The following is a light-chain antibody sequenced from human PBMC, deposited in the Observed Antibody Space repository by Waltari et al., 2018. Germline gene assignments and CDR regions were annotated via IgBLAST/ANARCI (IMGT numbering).Light chain of an antibody. CDR1: SSNIGSNY. CDR3: ASWDDSLSGLWV. V-gene: IGLV1-47*01. J-gene: IGLJ3*02. CDR2: RDN. Sequence: QSVLTQPPSASGTPGQRVTISCSGSSSNIGSNYVYWYQQLPGTAPKLLIYRDNQRPSGAPDRVSGSKSGTSASLAISGLRSEDEADYYCASWDDSLSGLWVFGGGTKLTVL.